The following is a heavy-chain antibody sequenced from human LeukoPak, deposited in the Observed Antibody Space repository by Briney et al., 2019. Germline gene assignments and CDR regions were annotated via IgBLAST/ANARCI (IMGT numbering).Heavy chain of an antibody. D-gene: IGHD5-24*01. J-gene: IGHJ4*02. CDR3: ARSKGRRDGYAFDY. CDR1: GGTFSSYA. V-gene: IGHV1-69*13. Sequence: GASVKVSCKASGGTFSSYAISWVRQAPGQGLEWMGGIIPIFGTANYAQKFQGRVTITADESTSTAYMELSSLRSEDTAVYYCARSKGRRDGYAFDYWGQGTLVTVSS. CDR2: IIPIFGTA.